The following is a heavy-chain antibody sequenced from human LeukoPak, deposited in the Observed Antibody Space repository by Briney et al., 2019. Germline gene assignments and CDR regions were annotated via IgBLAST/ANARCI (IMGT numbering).Heavy chain of an antibody. D-gene: IGHD2-15*01. CDR1: VYTFTSYD. CDR2: MNPNSGNT. J-gene: IGHJ5*02. CDR3: ARERRYCSGGSCYPGWFDP. V-gene: IGHV1-8*01. Sequence: ASVKVSCKASVYTFTSYDINLVRQATGQGLEWMEWMNPNSGNTGYAQKFQGRVTMTRNTSISTAYMELSSLRSEDTAVYYCARERRYCSGGSCYPGWFDPWGQGTLVTVSS.